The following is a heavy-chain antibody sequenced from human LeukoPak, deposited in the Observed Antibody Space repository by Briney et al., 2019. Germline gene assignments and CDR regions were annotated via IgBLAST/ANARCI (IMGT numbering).Heavy chain of an antibody. Sequence: GGSLRLSCAASGFTFSSYSMNWVRQAPGKGLEWVSSISSSSSYIYYADSEKGRFTISRDNAKNSLYLQMNSLRAEDTAVYYCARDGWDSGNFDYWGQGTLVTVSS. V-gene: IGHV3-21*01. D-gene: IGHD3-10*01. CDR1: GFTFSSYS. J-gene: IGHJ4*02. CDR2: ISSSSSYI. CDR3: ARDGWDSGNFDY.